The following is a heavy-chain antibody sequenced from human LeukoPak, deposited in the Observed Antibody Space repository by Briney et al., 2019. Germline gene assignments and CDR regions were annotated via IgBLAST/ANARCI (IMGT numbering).Heavy chain of an antibody. Sequence: GGSLRLSCAASGFTFRNYWMTWVRQAPGKGLEWVAIIKQDGSDKYYLDSVKGRFSISRDNAKNSLFLQMNSLRAEDTAVYYCAKNSWNYVSFDYWGPGTQVTVSS. CDR2: IKQDGSDK. V-gene: IGHV3-7*01. D-gene: IGHD1-7*01. J-gene: IGHJ4*02. CDR1: GFTFRNYW. CDR3: AKNSWNYVSFDY.